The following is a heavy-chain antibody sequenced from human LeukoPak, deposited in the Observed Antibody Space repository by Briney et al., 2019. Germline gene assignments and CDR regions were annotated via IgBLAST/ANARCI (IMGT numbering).Heavy chain of an antibody. V-gene: IGHV3-30-3*01. CDR3: ARDMSSSWYSPYYYYGMDV. D-gene: IGHD6-13*01. Sequence: GGSLRLSCAASGFTFSSYAMHWVRQAPGKGLEGVAVISYDGSNKYYADSVKGRFTISRDNPKNTLYLQMNSLRAEDTAVYYCARDMSSSWYSPYYYYGMDVWGQGTTVTVSS. J-gene: IGHJ6*02. CDR1: GFTFSSYA. CDR2: ISYDGSNK.